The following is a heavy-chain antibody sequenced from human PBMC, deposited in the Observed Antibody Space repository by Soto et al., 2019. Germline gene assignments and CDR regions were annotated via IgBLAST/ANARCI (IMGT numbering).Heavy chain of an antibody. J-gene: IGHJ4*02. CDR3: ARFDQVSYYFDY. Sequence: TLSLTCTVSGASITSYYWSWIRQPPGKGLEWIGYIYYRGITNYNPSLKSRVTISVDTSKNQFSLKLSSVTAADTAVYYCARFDQVSYYFDYWGQGTLVTVSS. CDR2: IYYRGIT. CDR1: GASITSYY. V-gene: IGHV4-59*01.